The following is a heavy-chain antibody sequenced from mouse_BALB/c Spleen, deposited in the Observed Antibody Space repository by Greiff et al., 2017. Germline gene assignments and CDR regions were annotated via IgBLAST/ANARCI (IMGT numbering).Heavy chain of an antibody. V-gene: IGHV10-1*02. CDR2: IRSKSNNYAT. D-gene: IGHD1-1*01. CDR3: VRDYYGYYAMDY. CDR1: GFTFNTYA. J-gene: IGHJ4*01. Sequence: EVQGVESGGGLVQPKGSLKLSCAASGFTFNTYAMNWVRQAPGKGLEWVARIRSKSNNYATYYADSVKDRFTISRDDSQSMLYLQMNNLKTEDTAMYYCVRDYYGYYAMDYWGQGTSVTVSS.